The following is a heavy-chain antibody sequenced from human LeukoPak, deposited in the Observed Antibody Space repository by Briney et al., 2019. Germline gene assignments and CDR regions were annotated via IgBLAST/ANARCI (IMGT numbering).Heavy chain of an antibody. CDR2: TYYRSKWYN. V-gene: IGHV6-1*01. Sequence: SQTLSLTCAISGDSVSSNSAAWNWIRQSPSRGLEWLVRTYYRSKWYNDYAVSVKSRITINPDTSKNQFSLQLNSVTPEDTAVYYCARGSYDSSGSDYYYYGMDVWGQGTTVTVSS. D-gene: IGHD3-22*01. CDR1: GDSVSSNSAA. J-gene: IGHJ6*02. CDR3: ARGSYDSSGSDYYYYGMDV.